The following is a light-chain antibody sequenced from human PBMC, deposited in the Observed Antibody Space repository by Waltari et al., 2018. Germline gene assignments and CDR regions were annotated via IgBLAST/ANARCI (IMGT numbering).Light chain of an antibody. CDR2: YKSDSDN. Sequence: QAVQTQPASLSASPGVSVRLTCTLGSGINVGMYRIYWYQKKPGSPPQYLLSYKSDSDNHQGSGVPSRFSGSKDGSANAGILLISGLQPDDEADYYCLIWHSDAYVFGSGTEVTVL. V-gene: IGLV5-45*01. CDR3: LIWHSDAYV. CDR1: SGINVGMYR. J-gene: IGLJ1*01.